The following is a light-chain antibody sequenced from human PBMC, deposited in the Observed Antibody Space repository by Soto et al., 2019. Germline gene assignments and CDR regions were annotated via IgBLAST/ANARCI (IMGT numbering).Light chain of an antibody. CDR2: GNS. Sequence: QSVLTQPPSVSGAPGQRVTISCTGSSSNIGAVYDVPWYQQLPGTAPKLLISGNSTRPSGGPDRFSGSKSGSSPSLDITGLQSEDEADYYCQYYDGSRSVVFGGGTKVTVL. V-gene: IGLV1-40*01. CDR1: SSNIGAVYD. J-gene: IGLJ2*01. CDR3: QYYDGSRSVV.